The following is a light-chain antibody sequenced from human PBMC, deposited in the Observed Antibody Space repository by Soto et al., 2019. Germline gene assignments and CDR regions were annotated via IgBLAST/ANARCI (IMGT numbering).Light chain of an antibody. CDR3: QQYNNWPPIT. J-gene: IGKJ5*01. V-gene: IGKV3-20*01. CDR2: AAS. CDR1: QSVSSSY. Sequence: EIVLTQSPCTLSLSRGERATLSCRASQSVSSSYLVWHQQKPGQAPRRLIYAASRRATGIPDRFSGSGSGTDFTLTISRLEPEDFAVYYCQQYNNWPPITFGQGTRLEIK.